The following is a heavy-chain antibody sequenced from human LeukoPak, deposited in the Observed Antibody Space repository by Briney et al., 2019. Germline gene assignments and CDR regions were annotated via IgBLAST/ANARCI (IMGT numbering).Heavy chain of an antibody. CDR3: ARDSKGWFDP. V-gene: IGHV4-59*12. CDR2: IYHSGST. CDR1: GGSISSYY. J-gene: IGHJ5*02. Sequence: PSETLSLTCTVSGGSISSYYWSWIRQPAGKGLEWIGYIYHSGSTYYNPSLKSRVTISVDRSKNQFSLKLSSVTAADTAVYYCARDSKGWFDPWGQGTLVTVYS.